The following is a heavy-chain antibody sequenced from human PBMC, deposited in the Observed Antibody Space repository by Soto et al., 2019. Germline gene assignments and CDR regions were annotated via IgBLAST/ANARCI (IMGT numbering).Heavy chain of an antibody. CDR1: GFTVSSNY. J-gene: IGHJ5*02. Sequence: EVQLVESGGGLVQPGGSLRLSCAASGFTVSSNYMSWVRQAPGKGLEWASVIYSGGSTYYADSVKGRFTISRDNSKNTLYLQMNRLRAEDTAVYYCARGEQQLVPFDPWGQGTLVTVSS. CDR2: IYSGGST. CDR3: ARGEQQLVPFDP. D-gene: IGHD6-13*01. V-gene: IGHV3-66*01.